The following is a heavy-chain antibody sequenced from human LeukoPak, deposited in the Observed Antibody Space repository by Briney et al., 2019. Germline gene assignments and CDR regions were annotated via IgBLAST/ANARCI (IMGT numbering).Heavy chain of an antibody. D-gene: IGHD3-10*01. CDR2: ISSSSSYT. CDR1: GFTFSDYY. Sequence: GGSLRLSCAASGFTFSDYYMSWIRQAPGKGLEWVSYISSSSSYTNYADSVKGRFTISRDNAKNSLYLQMNSLRAEDTAMYYCARLVYYYGSGSYLYDWFDPWGQGTLVTVSS. J-gene: IGHJ5*02. V-gene: IGHV3-11*06. CDR3: ARLVYYYGSGSYLYDWFDP.